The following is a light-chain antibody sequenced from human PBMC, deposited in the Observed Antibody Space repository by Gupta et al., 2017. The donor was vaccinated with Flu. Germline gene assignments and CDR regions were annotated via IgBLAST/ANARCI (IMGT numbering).Light chain of an antibody. Sequence: DVVMTQSPLSLPVTLGQPASISCRSSQSLVYSDGNTYLNWFQQRPGQSPRRLIYKVSNRDLGVADRFSGSGAGTDFTLKISRGEAEDVGVYYCMQGTHGHPTWTFGQGTKVEIK. CDR2: KVS. CDR1: QSLVYSDGNTY. V-gene: IGKV2-30*01. J-gene: IGKJ1*01. CDR3: MQGTHGHPTWT.